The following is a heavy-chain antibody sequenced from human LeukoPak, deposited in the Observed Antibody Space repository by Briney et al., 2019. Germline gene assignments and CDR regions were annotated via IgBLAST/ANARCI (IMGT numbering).Heavy chain of an antibody. Sequence: SETLSLTCTVSGGSISSYYWSWIRQPAGKGLEWIGRIYTSGSTNYNPSLKSRVTMSVDTSKNQFSLKLSSVTAADTAVYYCASNYDILSPFDYWGQGILVTVSS. V-gene: IGHV4-4*07. D-gene: IGHD3-9*01. J-gene: IGHJ4*02. CDR3: ASNYDILSPFDY. CDR2: IYTSGST. CDR1: GGSISSYY.